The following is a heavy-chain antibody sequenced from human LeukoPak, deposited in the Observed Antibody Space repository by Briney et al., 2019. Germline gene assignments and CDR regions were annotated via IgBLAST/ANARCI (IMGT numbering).Heavy chain of an antibody. Sequence: GGSLRLSCAASGFTFSSYAMSWVRQAPGKGLEWVSAISGSGGSTYYADSVKGRFTISRDNSKNTLYLQMNRLRAEDTAVYYCAKDPQAGRITMVRGVPNWFDPWGQGTLVAVSS. CDR2: ISGSGGST. CDR3: AKDPQAGRITMVRGVPNWFDP. D-gene: IGHD3-10*01. J-gene: IGHJ5*02. V-gene: IGHV3-23*01. CDR1: GFTFSSYA.